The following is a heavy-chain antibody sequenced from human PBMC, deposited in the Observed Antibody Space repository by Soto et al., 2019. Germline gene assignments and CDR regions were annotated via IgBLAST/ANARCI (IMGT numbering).Heavy chain of an antibody. V-gene: IGHV4-59*01. Sequence: XASLSLTCNVCPACFHDYYWSWIRQTPGMRLEWIGFVHSGVIALYNPSFTSRVIISLETSKNQFSLTLTSLTAADSAVHYCATTSKAAPATGLESWAQGALVTVSS. CDR1: PACFHDYY. D-gene: IGHD6-25*01. CDR3: ATTSKAAPATGLES. CDR2: VHSGVIA. J-gene: IGHJ4*02.